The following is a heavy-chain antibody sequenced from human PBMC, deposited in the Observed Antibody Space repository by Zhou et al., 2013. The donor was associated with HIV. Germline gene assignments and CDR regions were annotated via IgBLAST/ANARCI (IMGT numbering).Heavy chain of an antibody. D-gene: IGHD1-26*01. CDR3: AREGNIVGAKGPTDY. CDR1: GGTFSSYA. V-gene: IGHV1-69*04. Sequence: QVQLVQSGAEVKKPGSSVKVSCKASGGTFSSYAISWVRQAPGQGLEWMGRIIPILGIANYAQKFQGRVTITADKSTSTAYMELSSLRSEDTAVYYCAREGNIVGAKGPTDYWGQGTLVTVSS. CDR2: IIPILGIA. J-gene: IGHJ4*02.